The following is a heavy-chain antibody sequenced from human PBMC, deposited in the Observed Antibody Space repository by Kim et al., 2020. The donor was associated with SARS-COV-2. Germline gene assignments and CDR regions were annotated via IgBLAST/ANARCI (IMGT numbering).Heavy chain of an antibody. CDR2: ISGSGGST. CDR1: GFTFSSYA. Sequence: GGSLRLSCAASGFTFSSYAMSWVRQAPGKGLEWVSAISGSGGSTYYADSEKGRITISRDNSKNTLYLIMNILSDDDTAEYYCAKGGIVDMAGTFVNCGQG. D-gene: IGHD1-26*01. J-gene: IGHJ4*02. CDR3: AKGGIVDMAGTFVN. V-gene: IGHV3-23*01.